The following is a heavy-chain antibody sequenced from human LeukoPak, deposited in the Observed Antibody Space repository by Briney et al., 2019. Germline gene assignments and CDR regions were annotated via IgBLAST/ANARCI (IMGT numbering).Heavy chain of an antibody. D-gene: IGHD5-12*01. CDR2: IKQDGSDK. CDR1: GFTFSSYW. J-gene: IGHJ4*02. CDR3: ARGPSGYHNT. Sequence: GGSLRLSCAASGFTFSSYWMSWVPEAPGRGLEWVANIKQDGSDKYYVDSMKGRFTISRDNAKNSLFLQMNSLRAEDTAVYYCARGPSGYHNTGGQGTLVTVSS. V-gene: IGHV3-7*01.